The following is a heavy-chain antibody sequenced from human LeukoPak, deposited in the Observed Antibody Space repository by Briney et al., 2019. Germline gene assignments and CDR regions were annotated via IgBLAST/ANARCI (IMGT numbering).Heavy chain of an antibody. Sequence: PSQTLSLTCTVSGGSISSGDYYWSWIRQPPGKGLEWIGYIYYSGSTYYNPSLKGRVTISVDTSKNQFSLKLSSVTAADTAVYYCARDRGHYCSSTSCYKGGWFDPWGQGTLVTVSS. CDR3: ARDRGHYCSSTSCYKGGWFDP. J-gene: IGHJ5*02. D-gene: IGHD2-2*02. CDR2: IYYSGST. V-gene: IGHV4-30-4*01. CDR1: GGSISSGDYY.